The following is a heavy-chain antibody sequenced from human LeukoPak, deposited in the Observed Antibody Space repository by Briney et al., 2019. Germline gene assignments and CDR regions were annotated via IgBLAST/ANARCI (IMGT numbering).Heavy chain of an antibody. J-gene: IGHJ3*02. V-gene: IGHV4-59*01. Sequence: SETLSLTCTVSGGSISSYYWSWVRQPPGKGLEWIGDIYYSGSTNYNPSLKSRVTISVDTSKNQFSLKLSSVTAADTAVYYCARDLTDLGGTSARAFDIWGQGTMVTVSS. CDR2: IYYSGST. CDR1: GGSISSYY. CDR3: ARDLTDLGGTSARAFDI. D-gene: IGHD4-23*01.